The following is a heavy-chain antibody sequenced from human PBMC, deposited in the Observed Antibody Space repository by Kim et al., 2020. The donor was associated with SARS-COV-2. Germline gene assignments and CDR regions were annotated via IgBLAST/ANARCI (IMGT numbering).Heavy chain of an antibody. CDR1: GFTFRNYG. Sequence: GGSLRLSCAASGFTFRNYGMHWVRQAPGKGLEWVSGVTPNGGSTYYADSVKGRFTISRDNSKNTLYLQMNSLRAEDTAVYYCAKGGGPPDYCGQGTLVIV. D-gene: IGHD3-10*01. CDR2: VTPNGGST. V-gene: IGHV3-23*01. J-gene: IGHJ4*02. CDR3: AKGGGPPDY.